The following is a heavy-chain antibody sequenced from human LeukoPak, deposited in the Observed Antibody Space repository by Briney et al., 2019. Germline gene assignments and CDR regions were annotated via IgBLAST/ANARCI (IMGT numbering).Heavy chain of an antibody. Sequence: AASVKVSCKASGGTFSSYAISWVRQAPGQGIEWMGGIIPIFGTANYAQKFQGRVTITTDESTSTAYMKLSGLRSEDTAVYYCARELSLGATLQYFDYWGQGTLVTVSS. CDR2: IIPIFGTA. CDR1: GGTFSSYA. J-gene: IGHJ4*02. CDR3: ARELSLGATLQYFDY. D-gene: IGHD1-26*01. V-gene: IGHV1-69*05.